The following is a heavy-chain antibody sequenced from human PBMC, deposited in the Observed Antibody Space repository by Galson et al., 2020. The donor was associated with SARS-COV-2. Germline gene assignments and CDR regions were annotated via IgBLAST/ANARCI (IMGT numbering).Heavy chain of an antibody. CDR2: IIHAGSEK. J-gene: IGHJ4*02. CDR1: GFTFSDYW. V-gene: IGHV3-7*01. Sequence: GGSLRLSCAASGFTFSDYWMSWVRQAPGKGLEWVANIIHAGSEKYYVDSVKGRFTISRDNAKNSLSLQMSSLRAEDTAVYYCVRGWFDYWGQGTLVIVSS. D-gene: IGHD6-19*01. CDR3: VRGWFDY.